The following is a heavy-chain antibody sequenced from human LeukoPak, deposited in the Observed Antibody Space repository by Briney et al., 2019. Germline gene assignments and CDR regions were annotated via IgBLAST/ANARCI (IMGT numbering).Heavy chain of an antibody. CDR1: GFSFISNW. CDR2: IKQDGSEK. V-gene: IGHV3-7*01. Sequence: GGALRLSCAPSGFSFISNWMSWVREALGEGVEWVANIKQDGSEKYYVDSVKGRFTNSRDNAKNSLYLQMNSLRAEDTAGYYCARDSATRLAAAGTDYWGQGTLVTVSS. D-gene: IGHD6-13*01. CDR3: ARDSATRLAAAGTDY. J-gene: IGHJ4*02.